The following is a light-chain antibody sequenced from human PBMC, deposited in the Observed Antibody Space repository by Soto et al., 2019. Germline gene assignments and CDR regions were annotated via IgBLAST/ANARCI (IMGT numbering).Light chain of an antibody. V-gene: IGLV2-18*02. J-gene: IGLJ2*01. CDR2: EVS. CDR1: SSDVGNYNR. Sequence: QSALTQPPSVSGSPGQSVSISCSGTSSDVGNYNRVSWYQQPPGTAPKLMIYEVSNRPSGVPDRFSGSKSGNTASLTISGLPAEDEADYYCSSYTSSNTLIFGGGTKLTVL. CDR3: SSYTSSNTLI.